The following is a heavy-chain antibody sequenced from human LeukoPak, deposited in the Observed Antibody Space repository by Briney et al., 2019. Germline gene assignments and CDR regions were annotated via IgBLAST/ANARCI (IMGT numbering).Heavy chain of an antibody. CDR1: GFTFSSYW. Sequence: GGSLRLSCAASGFTFSSYWMSWVRQAPGKGLEWVANIKQDGSEKYYVDSVKGRFTISRDNAKNSLYPQMNSLRAEDTAVYYCAREISSWYRSEGRFDPWGQGTLVTVSS. V-gene: IGHV3-7*01. CDR3: AREISSWYRSEGRFDP. CDR2: IKQDGSEK. D-gene: IGHD6-13*01. J-gene: IGHJ5*02.